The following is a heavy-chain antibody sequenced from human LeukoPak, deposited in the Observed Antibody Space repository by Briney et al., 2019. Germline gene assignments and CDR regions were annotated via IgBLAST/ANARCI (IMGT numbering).Heavy chain of an antibody. J-gene: IGHJ5*02. Sequence: PSETLSLTCAVYGGSFSGYYWSWIRQSPGKGLEWIGEINHSGSTNYNPSLKSRVTISVDTSKNQFSLKLSSVTAADTAVYYCARDGKPMAKKYYYDSSGPPSAWGQGTLVTVSS. V-gene: IGHV4-34*01. CDR3: ARDGKPMAKKYYYDSSGPPSA. CDR2: INHSGST. CDR1: GGSFSGYY. D-gene: IGHD3-22*01.